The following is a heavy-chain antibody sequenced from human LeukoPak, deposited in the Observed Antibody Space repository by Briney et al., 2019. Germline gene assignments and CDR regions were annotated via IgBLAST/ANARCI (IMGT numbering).Heavy chain of an antibody. CDR2: INHSGST. CDR3: ARGRGYSYGPQTSGQDLGY. J-gene: IGHJ4*02. D-gene: IGHD5-18*01. Sequence: SETLSLTCAVYGGSFSGYYWSWIRQPPGKGLEWIGEINHSGSTNHNPSLKSRVTISVDTSKNQFSLKLSSVTAADTAVYYCARGRGYSYGPQTSGQDLGYWGQGTLVTVSS. V-gene: IGHV4-34*01. CDR1: GGSFSGYY.